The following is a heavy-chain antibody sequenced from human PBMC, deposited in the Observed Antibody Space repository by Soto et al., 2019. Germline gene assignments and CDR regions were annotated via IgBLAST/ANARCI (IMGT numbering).Heavy chain of an antibody. J-gene: IGHJ6*02. CDR2: INHSGST. D-gene: IGHD3-16*02. Sequence: SETLSLTCAVYGGSFSGYYWSWIRQPPGKGLEWIGEINHSGSTNYNPSLKSRVTISVDTSKNQFSLKLSSVTAADTAVYYCARGRGASLKDYYYGMDVWGQGTTVTV. CDR3: ARGRGASLKDYYYGMDV. V-gene: IGHV4-34*01. CDR1: GGSFSGYY.